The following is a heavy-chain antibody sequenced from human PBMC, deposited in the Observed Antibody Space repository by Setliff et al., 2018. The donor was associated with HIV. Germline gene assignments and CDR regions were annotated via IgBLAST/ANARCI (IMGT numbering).Heavy chain of an antibody. CDR3: RGSGNSYAFDM. J-gene: IGHJ3*02. V-gene: IGHV3-15*01. CDR1: GFTFSNPW. CDR2: IKSKADGGTT. D-gene: IGHD3-10*01. Sequence: GGSLRLSCAASGFTFSNPWMNWVRQAPGKGLEWVGRIKSKADGGTTDYASPVKGRFTISRDDSKNTLYLQMNSLKTEDTAVYYCRGSGNSYAFDMWGQGTMVTVSS.